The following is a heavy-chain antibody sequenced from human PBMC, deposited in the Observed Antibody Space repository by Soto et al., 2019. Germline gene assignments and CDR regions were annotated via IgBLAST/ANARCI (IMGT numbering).Heavy chain of an antibody. D-gene: IGHD3-22*01. Sequence: ERLSRTGTDAGGSISSCYWSMIRQPPGKGLEWIGYIYYSGSTNYNPSLKSRVTISVDTSKNQFSLKLSSENAADKAVYYCAREPPDYYDRSGYYQKHYFDYWGQVTLVTVSA. J-gene: IGHJ4*02. CDR1: GGSISSCY. V-gene: IGHV4-59*01. CDR3: AREPPDYYDRSGYYQKHYFDY. CDR2: IYYSGST.